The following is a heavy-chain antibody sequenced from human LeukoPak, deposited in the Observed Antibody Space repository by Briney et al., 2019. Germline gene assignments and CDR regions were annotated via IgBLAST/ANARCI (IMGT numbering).Heavy chain of an antibody. V-gene: IGHV3-15*01. CDR2: IKSKTDGGTI. J-gene: IGHJ6*03. CDR3: TTVSRDIVLMVYAENYYYYYLDV. Sequence: GGSLRLSCAASGFSFSNAWMSWVRQAPGKWLEWVGRIKSKTDGGTIDYAAPVKGRFTISRDDSKNTLYLQMNSLKTEETAVYYCTTVSRDIVLMVYAENYYYYYLDVWGKGTTVTVPS. CDR1: GFSFSNAW. D-gene: IGHD2-8*01.